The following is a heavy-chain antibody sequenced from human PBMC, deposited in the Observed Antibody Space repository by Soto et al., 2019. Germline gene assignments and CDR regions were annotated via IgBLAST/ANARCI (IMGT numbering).Heavy chain of an antibody. V-gene: IGHV1-69*13. D-gene: IGHD2-21*02. Sequence: GASVNVSCKASGGTFSSYAISWVRQAPGQGLEWMGGIIPIFGTANYAQKFQGRVTITADESTSTAYMELSSLRSEDTAVYYCARSLVSGRIVVVTAEADASDIWGQGTMVTVSS. J-gene: IGHJ3*02. CDR3: ARSLVSGRIVVVTAEADASDI. CDR2: IIPIFGTA. CDR1: GGTFSSYA.